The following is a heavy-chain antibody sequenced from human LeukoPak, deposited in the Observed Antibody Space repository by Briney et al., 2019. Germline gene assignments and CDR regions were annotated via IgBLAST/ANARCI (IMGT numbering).Heavy chain of an antibody. CDR1: GYTFTGYY. CDR2: INPNSGGT. V-gene: IGHV1-2*02. CDR3: ARGQAGYYASPPFYYFDY. D-gene: IGHD2-2*03. Sequence: ASVQVSCKASGYTFTGYYMHWVRQAPGQGLEWMGWINPNSGGTNYAQKFQGRVTMTRDTSTSPAYMELSRLRSDDTAVYYCARGQAGYYASPPFYYFDYWGQGTLVTVSS. J-gene: IGHJ4*02.